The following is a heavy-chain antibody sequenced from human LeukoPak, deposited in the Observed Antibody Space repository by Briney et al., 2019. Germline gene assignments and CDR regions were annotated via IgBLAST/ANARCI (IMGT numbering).Heavy chain of an antibody. J-gene: IGHJ4*02. CDR2: INPNSGGT. CDR1: GYTFTGYY. CDR3: ARAINYYDSSGTPDY. D-gene: IGHD3-22*01. Sequence: ASVKVSCKASGYTFTGYYMHRVRQAPGQGLEWMGWINPNSGGTNYAQKFQGRVTMTRDTSISTAYMELSRLRSDDTAVYYCARAINYYDSSGTPDYWGQGTLVTVSS. V-gene: IGHV1-2*02.